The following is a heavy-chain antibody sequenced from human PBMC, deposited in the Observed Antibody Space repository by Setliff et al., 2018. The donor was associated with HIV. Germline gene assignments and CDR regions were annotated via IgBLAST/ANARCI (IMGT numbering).Heavy chain of an antibody. J-gene: IGHJ6*02. V-gene: IGHV5-51*01. CDR1: GYSFTSYW. CDR2: INPGDSDI. D-gene: IGHD1-20*01. Sequence: PGESLKISCKASGYSFTSYWIGWVRQMPGKGLEWTGIINPGDSDIRYSPSFRGQVTISVDKSINTAYLQWSSLKASDTAMYYCASSITVAGGRSFYYYAMDVWGQGTTVTVSS. CDR3: ASSITVAGGRSFYYYAMDV.